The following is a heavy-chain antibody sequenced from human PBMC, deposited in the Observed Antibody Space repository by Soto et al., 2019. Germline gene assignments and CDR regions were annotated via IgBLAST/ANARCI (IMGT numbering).Heavy chain of an antibody. CDR1: GVTFSDYY. CDR2: ISSSGSTI. D-gene: IGHD3-22*01. Sequence: GGYLRLSCAASGVTFSDYYMSWIRQAPGKGLEWVSYISSSGSTIYYADSVKGRFTISRDNAKNSLYLQMNSLRAEDTAVYYCARDRYYASSSYYLEGFDPWRQGTLVTVPS. J-gene: IGHJ5*02. CDR3: ARDRYYASSSYYLEGFDP. V-gene: IGHV3-11*01.